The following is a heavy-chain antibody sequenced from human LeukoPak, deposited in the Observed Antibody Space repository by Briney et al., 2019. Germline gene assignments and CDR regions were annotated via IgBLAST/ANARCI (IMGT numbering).Heavy chain of an antibody. CDR3: ARDALDSSGWFYHGMDV. D-gene: IGHD6-19*01. CDR2: FYTGGST. Sequence: SETLSLTCTVSGGSISSYYWNWIRQSAGRGLEWIGRFYTGGSTNYNPSLKSRVTLSVDTSKNQFSLKLTSVIAADTAVYYCARDALDSSGWFYHGMDVWGQGTTVTVSS. V-gene: IGHV4-4*07. J-gene: IGHJ6*02. CDR1: GGSISSYY.